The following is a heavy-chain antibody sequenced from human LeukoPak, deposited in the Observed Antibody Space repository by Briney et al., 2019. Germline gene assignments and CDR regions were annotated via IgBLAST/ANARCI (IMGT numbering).Heavy chain of an antibody. CDR2: IYPGDSHT. CDR1: GYSFTSYW. Sequence: GESLKISCQGSGYSFTSYWIGLVRQMPGKGLEWMGIIYPGDSHTRYSPSFQGQVTISADKSISTAYLQWSSLKASDTAMYYCARPCSGGSCYSSYDAFDIWGQGTMVTVSS. J-gene: IGHJ3*02. D-gene: IGHD2-15*01. CDR3: ARPCSGGSCYSSYDAFDI. V-gene: IGHV5-51*01.